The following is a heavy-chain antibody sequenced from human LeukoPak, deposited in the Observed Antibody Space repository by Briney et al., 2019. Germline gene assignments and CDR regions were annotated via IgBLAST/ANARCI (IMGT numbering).Heavy chain of an antibody. CDR1: GFTFSTYS. CDR2: ISSSSSYI. CDR3: ARVVGATEPPNYAFDI. J-gene: IGHJ3*02. D-gene: IGHD1-26*01. Sequence: KSGGSLRLSCAASGFTFSTYSINWVRQAPGKGLEWVSSISSSSSYIYYADSVKGRFTISRDNARNSLYLQMNSLRAEDTAVYYCARVVGATEPPNYAFDIWGQGTMVTVSS. V-gene: IGHV3-21*01.